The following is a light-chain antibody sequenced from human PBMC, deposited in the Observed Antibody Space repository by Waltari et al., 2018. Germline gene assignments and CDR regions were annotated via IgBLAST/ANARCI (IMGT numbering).Light chain of an antibody. V-gene: IGLV1-40*01. CDR1: FSNIGTRYD. CDR3: QSYDNSLNAVI. Sequence: QSVLTQPPSVSGAPGQRVTISCTGSFSNIGTRYDVHWYRQVPGPAPKLLISGNNNRPSGVPDRVSGSKSGTSASLAITGLQAEDEADYFCQSYDNSLNAVIFGGGTKLTVL. CDR2: GNN. J-gene: IGLJ2*01.